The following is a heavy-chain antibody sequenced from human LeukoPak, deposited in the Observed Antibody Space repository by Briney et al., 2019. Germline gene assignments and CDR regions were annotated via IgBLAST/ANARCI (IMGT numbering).Heavy chain of an antibody. Sequence: GGSLRLSCAASGFTFSSYAMHWVRQAPGKGLEWVSVISYDGSNKYYADSVKGRFTISRDNSKNTLYLQMNSLRAEDTAVYYCARDHRGVRDYFDYWGQGTLVTVSS. CDR3: ARDHRGVRDYFDY. D-gene: IGHD3-10*01. CDR1: GFTFSSYA. CDR2: ISYDGSNK. V-gene: IGHV3-30*04. J-gene: IGHJ4*02.